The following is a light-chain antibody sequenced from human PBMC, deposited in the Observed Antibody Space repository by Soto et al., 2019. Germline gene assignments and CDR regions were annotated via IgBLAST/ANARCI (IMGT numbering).Light chain of an antibody. Sequence: QSVLTQPHSASGTPGQRVTISCSGSSSNIGTSSLHWFQQLPGTAPKLLISTTNQRPSVVPERFSGSKSGASASLAISGLQSEDEADYYCAAWDDSLNGHVFGTGTKVTVL. J-gene: IGLJ1*01. V-gene: IGLV1-44*01. CDR3: AAWDDSLNGHV. CDR1: SSNIGTSS. CDR2: TTN.